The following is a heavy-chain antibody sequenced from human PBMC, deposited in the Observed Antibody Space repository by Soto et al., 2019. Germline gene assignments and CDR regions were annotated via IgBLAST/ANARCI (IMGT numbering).Heavy chain of an antibody. CDR1: GFTFGDYA. V-gene: IGHV3-49*03. CDR2: IRSKAYGGTT. CDR3: TREAYYDSSGIDY. D-gene: IGHD3-22*01. J-gene: IGHJ4*02. Sequence: GGSLRLSCTASGFTFGDYAMSWFRQAPGKGLEWVGFIRSKAYGGTTEYAASVKGRFTISRDDSKSIAYLQMNSLKTEDTAVYYCTREAYYDSSGIDYWGQGTLVTVSS.